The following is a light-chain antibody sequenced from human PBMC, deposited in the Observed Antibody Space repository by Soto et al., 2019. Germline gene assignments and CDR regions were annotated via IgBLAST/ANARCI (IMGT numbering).Light chain of an antibody. CDR2: EVT. V-gene: IGLV2-14*01. J-gene: IGLJ1*01. CDR1: SSDVGAYNF. Sequence: LTQPASVSGSPGQSITISCTGSSSDVGAYNFVSWYQHHPGRAPKLILYEVTTRPSGVSSRFSGSKSGNTASLTISGLQADDEATYYCSSYTSTNTPYVFGTGTKVTVL. CDR3: SSYTSTNTPYV.